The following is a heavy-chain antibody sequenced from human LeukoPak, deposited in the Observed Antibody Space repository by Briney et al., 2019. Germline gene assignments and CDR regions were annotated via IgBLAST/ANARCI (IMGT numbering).Heavy chain of an antibody. V-gene: IGHV3-7*01. CDR3: ARLTMVRGVIVGDYYYYYSMDV. CDR2: IIPDGSES. CDR1: GFTFSSYW. Sequence: GGFLRLSCVASGFTFSSYWMSWVRRAPGKGLEWVANIIPDGSESYYVDSVKGRFTITRYNAKSSLYLQMNSLRAGDTAVYYCARLTMVRGVIVGDYYYYYSMDVWGKGTTVIVSS. J-gene: IGHJ6*03. D-gene: IGHD3-10*01.